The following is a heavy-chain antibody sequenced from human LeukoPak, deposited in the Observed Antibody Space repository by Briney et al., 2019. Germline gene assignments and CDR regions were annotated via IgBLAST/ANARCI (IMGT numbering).Heavy chain of an antibody. CDR1: GGSISSGGYS. CDR3: ARVVSRGVIIPWFDP. Sequence: SETLSLTCAVSGGSISSGGYSWSWIRQPPGKGLEWIGYIYHSGSTYYNPSLKSRVTISVDRSKNQFSLKLRSVTAADTAVYYCARVVSRGVIIPWFDPWGQGTLVTVSS. CDR2: IYHSGST. D-gene: IGHD3-10*01. J-gene: IGHJ5*02. V-gene: IGHV4-30-2*01.